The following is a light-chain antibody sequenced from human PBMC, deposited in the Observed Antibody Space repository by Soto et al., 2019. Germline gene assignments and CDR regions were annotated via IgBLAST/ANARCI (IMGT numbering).Light chain of an antibody. V-gene: IGKV1-8*01. Sequence: AIRMTQSPSSFSASTGDRVTITCRASQGISSYLAWYQQKPGKAPKLLIYAASTLQSGVPSRFSGSGSGTDFTLTISCLQSEYFATYYCQQYYSYPRTVGQGTKVEIK. CDR3: QQYYSYPRT. CDR2: AAS. J-gene: IGKJ1*01. CDR1: QGISSY.